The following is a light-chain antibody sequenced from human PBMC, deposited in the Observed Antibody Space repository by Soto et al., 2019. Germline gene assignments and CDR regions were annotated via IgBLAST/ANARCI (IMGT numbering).Light chain of an antibody. CDR3: SSYAGSNNLI. CDR2: EVT. CDR1: SSDVGGYNY. V-gene: IGLV2-8*01. Sequence: QSALTQPPSASGSPGQSVTISCTGTSSDVGGYNYVSWYQQHPGNAPKLMISEVTKRPSGVPDRFSGSKSGNTASLTVSGLQADDEADYFCSSYAGSNNLIFGGGTKVTVL. J-gene: IGLJ2*01.